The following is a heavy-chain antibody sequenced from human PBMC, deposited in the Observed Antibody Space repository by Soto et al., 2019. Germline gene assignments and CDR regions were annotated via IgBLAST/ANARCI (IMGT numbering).Heavy chain of an antibody. CDR1: AFDFANLA. V-gene: IGHV3-48*03. J-gene: IGHJ4*02. D-gene: IGHD3-16*01. CDR3: VGGELRYFDY. Sequence: GRSLRLSCVASAFDFANLATNWVRQAPGRGPEWHSYIHGGGTVYYADSVKGRFTISRDNSKNSLYLQMDSLRDEDTGGYCCVGGELRYFDYWGQGALVTVSS. CDR2: IHGGGTV.